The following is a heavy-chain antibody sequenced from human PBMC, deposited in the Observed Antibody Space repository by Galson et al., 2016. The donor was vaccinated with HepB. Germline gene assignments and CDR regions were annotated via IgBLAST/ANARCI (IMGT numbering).Heavy chain of an antibody. CDR2: IWYDGSNK. CDR3: AKDGWFGERDYYYYGMDV. V-gene: IGHV3-33*06. J-gene: IGHJ6*02. CDR1: GFTFRSYG. D-gene: IGHD3-10*01. Sequence: SLRLSCAASGFTFRSYGMHWVRQAPGMGLEWVAVIWYDGSNKYYTDSVKGRFTISRDNSKNTLYLQMNSLRAEDTAVYYCAKDGWFGERDYYYYGMDVWGQGTTVTVSS.